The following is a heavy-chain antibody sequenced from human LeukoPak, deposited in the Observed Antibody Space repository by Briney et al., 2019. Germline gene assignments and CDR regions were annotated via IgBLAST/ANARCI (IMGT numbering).Heavy chain of an antibody. CDR3: AREDRENRPLDY. CDR2: ISNIGNTI. J-gene: IGHJ4*02. CDR1: GFTFSSYE. V-gene: IGHV3-48*03. Sequence: GGSLRLSCAASGFTFSSYEMNWVRQAPGKGLEWISYISNIGNTIYYADSVKGRFTISRDNAKNSLYLQMNSLRAEDTAVYYCAREDRENRPLDYWGQGTLVTVSS.